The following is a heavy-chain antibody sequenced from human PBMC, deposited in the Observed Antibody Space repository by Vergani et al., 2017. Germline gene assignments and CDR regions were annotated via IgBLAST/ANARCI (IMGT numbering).Heavy chain of an antibody. D-gene: IGHD2-15*01. CDR3: ARARVRVVAATRGWNWFDP. Sequence: QVQLVQSGAEVKKPGASVKVSCKASGYTFTSYYMHWVRQAPGQGLEWMGIINPSGGSTSYAQKFQGRVTMTRDTSTSTVYMELSSLRSEETAVYYCARARVRVVAATRGWNWFDPWGQGTLVTVSS. CDR1: GYTFTSYY. CDR2: INPSGGST. V-gene: IGHV1-46*01. J-gene: IGHJ5*02.